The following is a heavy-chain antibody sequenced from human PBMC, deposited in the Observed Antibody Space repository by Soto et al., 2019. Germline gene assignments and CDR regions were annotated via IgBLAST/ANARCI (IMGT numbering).Heavy chain of an antibody. CDR3: ARDLANWFDY. V-gene: IGHV3-30-3*01. J-gene: IGHJ4*02. CDR2: ISYDGSNK. Sequence: QVQLVESGGGVVQPGRSLRLSCAASGFTFSSYAMHWVRQAPGKGLEWVAVISYDGSNKYYADSVKGPFTISSDNSKHTLYLQMNSLRAEDTSVYYCARDLANWFDYWGQGTLVTVSS. D-gene: IGHD1-1*01. CDR1: GFTFSSYA.